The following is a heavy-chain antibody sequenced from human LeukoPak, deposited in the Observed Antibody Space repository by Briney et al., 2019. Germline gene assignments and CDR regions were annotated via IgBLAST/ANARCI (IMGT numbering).Heavy chain of an antibody. J-gene: IGHJ4*02. V-gene: IGHV3-23*01. CDR3: AKGTYGDSLDYFDY. CDR1: GFTFSSYA. Sequence: GGSLRLSCAASGFTFSSYAMRWVRQAPGKGLEWVSAISGSGGSIYYADSVKGRFTISRDNSKNTLYLQMNSLRAEDTAVYYCAKGTYGDSLDYFDYWGQGTLVTVSS. D-gene: IGHD4-17*01. CDR2: ISGSGGSI.